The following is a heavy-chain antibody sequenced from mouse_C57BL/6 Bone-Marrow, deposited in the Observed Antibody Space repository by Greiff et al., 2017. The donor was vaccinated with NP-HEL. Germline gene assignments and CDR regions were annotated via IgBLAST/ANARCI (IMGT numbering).Heavy chain of an antibody. D-gene: IGHD1-1*01. V-gene: IGHV1-72*01. CDR2: IDPNGGGT. J-gene: IGHJ1*03. Sequence: QVQLQQPGADLVKPGASVKLSCKASGYTFTSYWMHWVKQRPGRGLEWIGRIDPNGGGTKFNEKFKTKATLTVDKPSSTAYMQLSSLTSEDSAVYYCARYYYGSRGWYFDVWGTGTTVTVSS. CDR1: GYTFTSYW. CDR3: ARYYYGSRGWYFDV.